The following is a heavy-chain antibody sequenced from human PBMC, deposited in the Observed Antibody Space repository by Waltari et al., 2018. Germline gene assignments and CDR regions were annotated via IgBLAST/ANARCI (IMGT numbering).Heavy chain of an antibody. Sequence: VQLIQSGAEVKKPGASVRLSCKVSGYSLTDLSIHWVQPPPGKGLEWMGGFDPERRDTTYAQRFQGRVTMTEDTSTDTAYMELRSLTSDDTAVFYCATDWGYCSDDSCYVGERGDYWGQGTLVTVSS. CDR1: GYSLTDLS. D-gene: IGHD2-15*01. V-gene: IGHV1-24*01. CDR3: ATDWGYCSDDSCYVGERGDY. CDR2: FDPERRDT. J-gene: IGHJ4*02.